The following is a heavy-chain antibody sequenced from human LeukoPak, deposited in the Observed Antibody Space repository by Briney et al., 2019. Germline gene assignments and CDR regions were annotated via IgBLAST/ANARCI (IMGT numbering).Heavy chain of an antibody. CDR3: ARIRDGYNDAYDI. CDR1: GYTFSAYY. J-gene: IGHJ3*02. D-gene: IGHD5-24*01. V-gene: IGHV1-2*02. Sequence: ASVKVSCKTSGYTFSAYYMYWVRQAPGQGLEWMGWINPNSGGTNYAQKFQGRVSMTRDTSISTAYMELSSLRSEDTAIYYCARIRDGYNDAYDIWGQGTVVTVPS. CDR2: INPNSGGT.